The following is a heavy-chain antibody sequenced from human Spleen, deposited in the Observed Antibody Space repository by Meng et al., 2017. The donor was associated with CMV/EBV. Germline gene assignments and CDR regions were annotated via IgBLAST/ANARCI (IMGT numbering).Heavy chain of an antibody. D-gene: IGHD6-13*01. V-gene: IGHV4-39*01. Sequence: SETLSLTCTVSGGSITSSGYYWGWIRQPPGKGLEWIGSIYYSASTYYNPSLKSRVTISVDTSKNQFSLKLSSVTAADTAVYYCASPFSSSWYWGQGTLVTVSS. CDR1: GGSITSSGYY. CDR2: IYYSAST. J-gene: IGHJ4*02. CDR3: ASPFSSSWY.